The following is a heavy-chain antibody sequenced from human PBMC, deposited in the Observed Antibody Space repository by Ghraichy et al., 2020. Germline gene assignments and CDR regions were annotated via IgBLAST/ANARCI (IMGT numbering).Heavy chain of an antibody. CDR3: ARGWGRFDY. J-gene: IGHJ4*02. V-gene: IGHV3-7*01. CDR2: IKYDGSAE. D-gene: IGHD2-21*02. Sequence: GGSLRLSCAASGFAYSSYWMNWVRQAPGKGLEWVAYIKYDGSAEYYVDSVKGRFAISRDNTKNSLFLHMNSLRAEDTAVYYCARGWGRFDYWGQGTLVTVSS. CDR1: GFAYSSYW.